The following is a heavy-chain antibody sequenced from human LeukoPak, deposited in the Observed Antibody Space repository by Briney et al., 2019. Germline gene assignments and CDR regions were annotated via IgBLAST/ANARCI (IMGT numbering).Heavy chain of an antibody. J-gene: IGHJ3*02. D-gene: IGHD5-18*01. CDR2: IVVGSGTT. CDR1: GFSFTNSA. V-gene: IGHV1-58*01. CDR3: AAAYIGGAMVTDAFDI. Sequence: SVKVSCKASGFSFTNSAVQWVRQARGQRLEWIGWIVVGSGTTIYVQKFQERVTITRDMSTSTAYMELSSLRSEDTAVYYCAAAYIGGAMVTDAFDIWGQGTMVTVSS.